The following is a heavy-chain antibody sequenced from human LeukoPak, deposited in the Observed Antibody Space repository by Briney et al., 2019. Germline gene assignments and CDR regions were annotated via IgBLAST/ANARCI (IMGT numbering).Heavy chain of an antibody. CDR1: GGTFSSYA. V-gene: IGHV1-69*04. D-gene: IGHD3-3*01. J-gene: IGHJ6*02. Sequence: SVNVSCKASGGTFSSYAISWVRQAPGQGLEWMGRIIPILGIANYAQKFQDRVTITADKSTSTAYMELSSLRFEDTAVYYCARGGVTIFGVAHPRYYYYGMDVWGQGTTVTVSS. CDR3: ARGGVTIFGVAHPRYYYYGMDV. CDR2: IIPILGIA.